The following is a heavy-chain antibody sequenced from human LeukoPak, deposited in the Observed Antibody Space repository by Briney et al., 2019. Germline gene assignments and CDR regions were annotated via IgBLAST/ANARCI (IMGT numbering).Heavy chain of an antibody. V-gene: IGHV3-30*04. CDR1: GFTFSSYA. Sequence: PGGSLRLSCAASGFTFSSYAMHWVRQAPGKGLEWVAVISYDGSNKYYADSVKGRFTISRDNSKNTLYLQMNSLRAEDTAVYYCAKDGRAYYYDSSGYYSYYFDYWGQGTLVTVSS. J-gene: IGHJ4*02. CDR2: ISYDGSNK. CDR3: AKDGRAYYYDSSGYYSYYFDY. D-gene: IGHD3-22*01.